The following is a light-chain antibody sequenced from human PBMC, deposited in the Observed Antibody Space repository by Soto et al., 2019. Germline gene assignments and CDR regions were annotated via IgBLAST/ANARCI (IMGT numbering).Light chain of an antibody. CDR1: QSVTSRY. CDR2: GAS. J-gene: IGKJ2*01. V-gene: IGKV3-20*01. CDR3: QRYGSSPMYT. Sequence: EIVLTQSPGTLSLSPGERATLSCRASQSVTSRYLAWYQQKPGQTPRLLIYGASSRSTVIPDRFSGSGSGTDFTLTINRLEPEDFAVYYCQRYGSSPMYTFGQGTKLEIK.